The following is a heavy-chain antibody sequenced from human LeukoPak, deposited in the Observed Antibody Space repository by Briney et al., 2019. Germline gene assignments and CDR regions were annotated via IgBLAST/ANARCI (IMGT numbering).Heavy chain of an antibody. D-gene: IGHD2-2*01. Sequence: GSLRLSCAASGFTFSSYAMHWVRQAPGKGLGGVAVISYDGSNKYYPDSVKGRFTISRDNSQNTLYLQMNSLRAEDTAVYYCARDGSTSRYYYGMDVWGQGTTVTVSS. CDR2: ISYDGSNK. CDR1: GFTFSSYA. CDR3: ARDGSTSRYYYGMDV. J-gene: IGHJ6*02. V-gene: IGHV3-30-3*01.